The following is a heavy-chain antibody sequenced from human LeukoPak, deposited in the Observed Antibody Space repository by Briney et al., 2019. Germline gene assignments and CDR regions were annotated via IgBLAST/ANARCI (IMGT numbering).Heavy chain of an antibody. CDR2: ISGDAGST. J-gene: IGHJ4*02. CDR1: GFTFSSYG. CDR3: AKKYYYDSRGCYFDY. V-gene: IGHV3-23*01. Sequence: GGSLRLSCAASGFTFSSYGMSWVRQAPGKGLEWVSGISGDAGSTYYADSVKGRFTISRDNSKNTVYLQMSSLRAEDTAVYYCAKKYYYDSRGCYFDYWGQGTLVTVSS. D-gene: IGHD3-22*01.